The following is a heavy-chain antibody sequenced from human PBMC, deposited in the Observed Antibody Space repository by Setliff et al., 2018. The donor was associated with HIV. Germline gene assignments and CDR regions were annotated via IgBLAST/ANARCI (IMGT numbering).Heavy chain of an antibody. J-gene: IGHJ4*02. CDR2: IYYSGST. CDR1: GASISSYF. V-gene: IGHV4-59*01. Sequence: SETLSLTCTVSGASISSYFWTWIRQPPGRGLEWIGFIYYSGSTNYSPSLKRRVTISVDTSKNQFSLKLSSVTAADTAVYYCARANFWSGYDGYWGQGTLVTVSS. CDR3: ARANFWSGYDGY. D-gene: IGHD3-3*01.